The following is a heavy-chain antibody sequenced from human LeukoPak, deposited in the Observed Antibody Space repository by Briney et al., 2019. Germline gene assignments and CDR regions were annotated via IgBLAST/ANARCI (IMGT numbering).Heavy chain of an antibody. Sequence: SETLSLTCSVSGGSINNSSYYWGWIRQPPGKGLEWIGTIYYSGTTYYSPSLKSRVTISSDPSKNQFSLKLRSVTAADTAVYYCARQGIVLLGYYYYFGMDIWGQGTTVTVSS. CDR1: GGSINNSSYY. CDR3: ARQGIVLLGYYYYFGMDI. CDR2: IYYSGTT. J-gene: IGHJ6*02. V-gene: IGHV4-39*01. D-gene: IGHD3-16*02.